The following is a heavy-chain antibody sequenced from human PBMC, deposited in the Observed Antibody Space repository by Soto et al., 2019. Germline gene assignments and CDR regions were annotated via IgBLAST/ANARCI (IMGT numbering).Heavy chain of an antibody. CDR3: ARMSIEARQLDY. D-gene: IGHD6-6*01. CDR1: GYTFTGYY. V-gene: IGHV1-2*02. J-gene: IGHJ4*02. Sequence: QVQLVQSGAEVKKPGASVKVSCKASGYTFTGYYMHWVRQAPGQGLEWMGWINPNSGGTTYAQKCHGRVTMTRDTSISTAYMELSRLRSDDTAVYYCARMSIEARQLDYWGQGTLVTVSS. CDR2: INPNSGGT.